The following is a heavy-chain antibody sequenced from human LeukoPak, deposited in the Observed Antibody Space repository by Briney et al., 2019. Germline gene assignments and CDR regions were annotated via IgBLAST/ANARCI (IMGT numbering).Heavy chain of an antibody. V-gene: IGHV3-74*03. CDR3: ARAAGPEGWFDP. CDR2: INSDGSGT. J-gene: IGHJ5*02. Sequence: GGSLSLSCAASVFIFSRYWMHGVRQAPGKGLVWVSRINSDGSGTMYADSVKGRFTISRDNAKNTLYLQMNSLRAEDTAVYYCARAAGPEGWFDPWGQGTLVTVSS. D-gene: IGHD3-10*01. CDR1: VFIFSRYW.